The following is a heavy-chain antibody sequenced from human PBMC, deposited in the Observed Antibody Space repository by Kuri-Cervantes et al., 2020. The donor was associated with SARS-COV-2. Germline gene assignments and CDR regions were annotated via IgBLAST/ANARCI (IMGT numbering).Heavy chain of an antibody. D-gene: IGHD3-10*01. J-gene: IGHJ4*02. Sequence: GESLKISCAASGFTVSSNYMSWVRQAPGKGLEWVSAISGSGGSTYYADSVKGRFTISRDNSKNTLYLQMNSLRAEDTALYYCAKDGAMVQGVSLGYWGQGTLVTVSS. CDR3: AKDGAMVQGVSLGY. CDR1: GFTVSSNY. V-gene: IGHV3-23*01. CDR2: ISGSGGST.